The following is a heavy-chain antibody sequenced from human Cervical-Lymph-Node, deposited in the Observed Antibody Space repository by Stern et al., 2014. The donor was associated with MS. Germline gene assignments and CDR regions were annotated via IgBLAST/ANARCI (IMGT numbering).Heavy chain of an antibody. CDR3: ARATDL. CDR1: DGSISSDY. CDR2: IYYSGTT. Sequence: QVQLQESGPGLVKPSETLSLTCTVSDGSISSDYWSWIRQPPGKGLEWIGYIYYSGTTNYNASLKGRVAISIDTSKTQFSLRLSSVTAADTAVYYCARATDLWGQGTLVTVSS. V-gene: IGHV4-59*01. J-gene: IGHJ5*02.